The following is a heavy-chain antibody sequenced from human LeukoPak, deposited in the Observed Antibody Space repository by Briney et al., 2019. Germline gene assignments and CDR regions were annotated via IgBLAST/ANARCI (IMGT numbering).Heavy chain of an antibody. J-gene: IGHJ4*02. Sequence: ASVKVSCKASGYTFTSNALGWVRQAPGQGLEWMGWINTNTGNPTYAQGFTGRFVFSLDTSDNTAYLQISSLQAEDTAVYSRASFFCTSALCYYLDYWGQGTLVTVSS. D-gene: IGHD2-8*01. CDR3: ASFFCTSALCYYLDY. CDR2: INTNTGNP. V-gene: IGHV7-4-1*02. CDR1: GYTFTSNA.